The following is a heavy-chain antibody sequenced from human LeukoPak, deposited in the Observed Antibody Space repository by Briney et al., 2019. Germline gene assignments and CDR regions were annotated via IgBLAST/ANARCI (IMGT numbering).Heavy chain of an antibody. CDR3: ARDYQTLTTPGY. CDR1: GGTFSSYA. Sequence: ASVKVSCKASGGTFSSYAISWVRQAPGQGLEWMGWISTYNGNTNYAQKLQGRVTMTTDTSTSTAYMELRSLRSDDTAVYYCARDYQTLTTPGYWGQGTLVTASS. CDR2: ISTYNGNT. D-gene: IGHD4-17*01. J-gene: IGHJ1*01. V-gene: IGHV1-18*01.